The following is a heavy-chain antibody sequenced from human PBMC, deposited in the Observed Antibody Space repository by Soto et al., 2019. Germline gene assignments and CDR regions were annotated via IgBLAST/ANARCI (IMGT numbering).Heavy chain of an antibody. Sequence: PSETLSLTCTVSGGSISSYYWSWLRQPAGKGLEWIGRIYTSGSTNYNPSLKSRVTMSVDRSRNQFSLTLSSVIAADTAVYYCGRGGGVIVVVGDDAFDIWGQGTMVTVSS. CDR2: IYTSGST. CDR1: GGSISSYY. J-gene: IGHJ3*02. V-gene: IGHV4-4*07. D-gene: IGHD2-15*01. CDR3: GRGGGVIVVVGDDAFDI.